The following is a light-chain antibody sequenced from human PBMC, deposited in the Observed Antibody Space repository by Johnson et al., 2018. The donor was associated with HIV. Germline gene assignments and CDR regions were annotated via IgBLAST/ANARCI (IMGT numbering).Light chain of an antibody. J-gene: IGLJ1*01. V-gene: IGLV1-51*02. CDR2: ENN. CDR3: GTWDSSLSAGNV. CDR1: RSNIGNNY. Sequence: QSVLTKPPSVSAAPGQKVTISCSGSRSNIGNNYVSWYQQLPGTAPKLLIYENNKRTSGIPDRLSGSKSGTSAHMRIHGLQTGDEADYYCGTWDSSLSAGNVFGTGTKVTVL.